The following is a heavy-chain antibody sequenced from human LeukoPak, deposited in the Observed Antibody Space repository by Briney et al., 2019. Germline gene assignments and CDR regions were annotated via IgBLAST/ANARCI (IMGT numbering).Heavy chain of an antibody. D-gene: IGHD1-26*01. CDR1: GYTFSHYW. CDR3: ARHDGAIDSDPFEV. CDR2: FYPRDSDT. J-gene: IGHJ3*01. Sequence: GESLQSSCEASGYTFSHYWIGWVRQRPGKGLEWMGAFYPRDSDTRYSPSFQGQVTISADKSISTAYLQWSSLKASDTAMYYCARHDGAIDSDPFEVWGQGTMVTVSS. V-gene: IGHV5-51*01.